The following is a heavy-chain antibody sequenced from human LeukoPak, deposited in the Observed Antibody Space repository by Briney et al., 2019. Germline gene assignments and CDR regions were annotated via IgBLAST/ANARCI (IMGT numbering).Heavy chain of an antibody. V-gene: IGHV3-23*01. CDR1: GFTFSTYA. J-gene: IGHJ4*02. CDR3: AKGSAYYYDSSGYFGDYFDY. Sequence: GGSLRLSCAASGFTFSTYAMSWVRQAPGKGLEWVSAISGSGGSTYYADSVKGRFTISRDNSKNTLYLQMNSLRAEDTAVYYCAKGSAYYYDSSGYFGDYFDYWGQGTLVTVSS. CDR2: ISGSGGST. D-gene: IGHD3-22*01.